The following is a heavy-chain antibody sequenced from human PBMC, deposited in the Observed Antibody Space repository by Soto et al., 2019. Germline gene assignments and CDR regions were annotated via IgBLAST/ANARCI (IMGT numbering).Heavy chain of an antibody. CDR2: ISGSGGST. Sequence: GSLRLSCAASGFTFSSYAMSWVRQAPGKGLEWVSAISGSGGSTYYADSVKGRFTISRDNSKNTLYLQMNSLRAEDTAVYYCASVGYCSSTSCPDAFDIWGQGTMVTVS. CDR1: GFTFSSYA. D-gene: IGHD2-2*01. CDR3: ASVGYCSSTSCPDAFDI. V-gene: IGHV3-23*01. J-gene: IGHJ3*02.